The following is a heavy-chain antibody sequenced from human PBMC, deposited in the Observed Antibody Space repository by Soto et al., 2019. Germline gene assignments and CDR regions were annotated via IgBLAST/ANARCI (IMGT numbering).Heavy chain of an antibody. Sequence: QVQLVQSGAEVKKPGSSVKVSCKASGGTFSNYAISWVRQAPGQGPEWMGGIIPIFGTANYAQKFQGRVTITGDESTTTAYMELSSLRSEETDVYYCAQTLGSAVSGPGRFDLWGRGILFTVS. CDR1: GGTFSNYA. CDR2: IIPIFGTA. D-gene: IGHD6-19*01. V-gene: IGHV1-69*12. J-gene: IGHJ2*01. CDR3: AQTLGSAVSGPGRFDL.